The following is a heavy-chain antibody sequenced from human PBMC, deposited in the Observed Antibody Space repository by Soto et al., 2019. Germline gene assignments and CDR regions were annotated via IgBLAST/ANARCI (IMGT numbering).Heavy chain of an antibody. CDR1: GYTFTSYG. CDR3: ASSYYDSSGYYLVFDY. V-gene: IGHV1-18*01. D-gene: IGHD3-22*01. CDR2: ISAYKGKK. Sequence: GASVKVSCKASGYTFTSYGISWVRQAPGQRPEWMGWISAYKGKKNYAQKLQGRVTITADESTSTAYMELSSLRSEDTTLFYCASSYYDSSGYYLVFDYWGQGTLVTVSS. J-gene: IGHJ4*02.